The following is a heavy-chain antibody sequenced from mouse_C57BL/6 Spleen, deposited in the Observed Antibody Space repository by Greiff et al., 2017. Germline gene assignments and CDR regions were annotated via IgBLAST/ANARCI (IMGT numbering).Heavy chain of an antibody. CDR3: TTSTTVVQLDY. J-gene: IGHJ2*01. V-gene: IGHV14-4*01. CDR1: GFNIKDDY. Sequence: VQLQQSGAELVRPGASVKLSCTASGFNIKDDYMPWVKQRPEQGLEWIGWLDPENGDTEYASKFQGKATITADTSSNTAYLQLSSLTSEDTAVYYCTTSTTVVQLDYWGQGTTLTVSS. D-gene: IGHD1-1*01. CDR2: LDPENGDT.